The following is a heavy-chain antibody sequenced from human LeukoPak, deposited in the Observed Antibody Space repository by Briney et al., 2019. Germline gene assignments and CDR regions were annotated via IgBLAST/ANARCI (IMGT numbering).Heavy chain of an antibody. CDR1: GFTFSSYW. J-gene: IGHJ1*01. Sequence: PAGSLRLSCAAPGFTFSSYWMRWVRQAPGKGLVWVSRIKSDGSTRYPDSVKGRFTISRDNAKNTVSLQMTSLRAEDTGVYDSARAPSEIGGYYHEYFRRWGQGTLVFVSS. V-gene: IGHV3-74*01. D-gene: IGHD3-22*01. CDR3: ARAPSEIGGYYHEYFRR. CDR2: IKSDGST.